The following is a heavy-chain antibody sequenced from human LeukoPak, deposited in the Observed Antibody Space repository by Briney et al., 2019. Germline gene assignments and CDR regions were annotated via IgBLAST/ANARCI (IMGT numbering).Heavy chain of an antibody. CDR1: GGSISSGSYY. V-gene: IGHV4-61*02. CDR2: IYTSGST. Sequence: SETLSLTCTVSGGSISSGSYYWSWIRQPAGKGLEWIGRIYTSGSTNYNPSLKSRVTISVDPSKNQFSLKLSPVTAADTAVYYCARDRSVPAAMGWFDPWGQGTLVTVSS. J-gene: IGHJ5*02. D-gene: IGHD2-2*01. CDR3: ARDRSVPAAMGWFDP.